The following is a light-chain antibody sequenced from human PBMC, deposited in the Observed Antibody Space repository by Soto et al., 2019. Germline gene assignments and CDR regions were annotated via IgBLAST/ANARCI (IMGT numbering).Light chain of an antibody. CDR1: QSVSSY. CDR3: QQRSNWPPIT. Sequence: EIGVSQSPATLSLSTGERATLSCRASQSVSSYLAWYQQKPGQAPRLLIYDASNRATGIPARFSGSGSGTDFTLTISSLEPEDFAVYYCQQRSNWPPITFAQGTRLAI. V-gene: IGKV3-11*01. J-gene: IGKJ5*01. CDR2: DAS.